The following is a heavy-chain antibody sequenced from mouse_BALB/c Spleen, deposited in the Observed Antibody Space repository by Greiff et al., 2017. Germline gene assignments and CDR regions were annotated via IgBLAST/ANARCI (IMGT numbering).Heavy chain of an antibody. Sequence: LVESGAELVKPGASVKLSCKASGYTFTSYYMYWVKQRPGQGLEWIGEINPSNGGTNFNEKFKSKATLTVDKSSSTAYMQLSSLTSEDSAVYYCTRSLWYGFAYWGQGTLVTVSA. J-gene: IGHJ3*01. CDR1: GYTFTSYY. D-gene: IGHD2-1*01. CDR3: TRSLWYGFAY. CDR2: INPSNGGT. V-gene: IGHV1S81*02.